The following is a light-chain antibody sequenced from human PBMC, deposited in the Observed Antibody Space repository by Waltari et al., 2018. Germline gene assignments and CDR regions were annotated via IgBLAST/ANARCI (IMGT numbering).Light chain of an antibody. CDR1: PSDVGGYTS. CDR3: NSYAGSNNFV. V-gene: IGLV2-8*01. J-gene: IGLJ1*01. CDR2: EVS. Sequence: QSALTQPPSASGSPGQSVAISCTGTPSDVGGYTSVPWSQHHPGKAPKLINYEVSKRPSGVPDRFSGSKSGRTASLTVSGLQAEDEADYYCNSYAGSNNFVFGTGTKVTVL.